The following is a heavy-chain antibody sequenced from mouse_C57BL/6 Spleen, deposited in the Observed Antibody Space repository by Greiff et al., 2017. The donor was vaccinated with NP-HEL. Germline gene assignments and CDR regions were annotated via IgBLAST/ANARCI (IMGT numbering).Heavy chain of an antibody. CDR3: ARQSTTVVATDYFDY. V-gene: IGHV5-6*01. CDR2: ISSGGSYT. Sequence: EVKLMESGGDLVKPGGSLKLSCAASGFTFSSYGMSWVRQTPDKRLEWVATISSGGSYTYYPDSVKGRFTISRDNAKNTLYMQMSSLKSEDTAMYYCARQSTTVVATDYFDYWGQGTTLTVSS. D-gene: IGHD1-1*01. J-gene: IGHJ2*01. CDR1: GFTFSSYG.